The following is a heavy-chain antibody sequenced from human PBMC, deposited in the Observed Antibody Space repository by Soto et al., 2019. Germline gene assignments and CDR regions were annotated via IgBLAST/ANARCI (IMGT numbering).Heavy chain of an antibody. D-gene: IGHD2-15*01. CDR1: GYTFTCYY. J-gene: IGHJ6*01. CDR3: ARDRSVVVVGGGGLYYGIDV. Sequence: ASVKVSCKASGYTFTCYYMHWVGQAPGQGLEWVGIINPSGGSTSYAQKFQGRVTMTRDTSRSTVYMELSSMRSEDTAVYYCARDRSVVVVGGGGLYYGIDVWG. CDR2: INPSGGST. V-gene: IGHV1-46*01.